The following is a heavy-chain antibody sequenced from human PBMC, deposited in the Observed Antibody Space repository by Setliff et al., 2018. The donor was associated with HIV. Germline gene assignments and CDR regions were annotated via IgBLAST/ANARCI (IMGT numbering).Heavy chain of an antibody. J-gene: IGHJ6*03. CDR1: GGSISSHY. CDR3: ARMENYYYYMDV. V-gene: IGHV4-59*11. D-gene: IGHD3-3*01. CDR2: IYYSGST. Sequence: SETLSLTCTVSGGSISSHYWSWIRQPPGKGLEWIGYIYYSGSTNYNPTLKSRVTISVDTSKNQFSLKLSSVTAADTAVYYCARMENYYYYMDVWGKGTTVTVSS.